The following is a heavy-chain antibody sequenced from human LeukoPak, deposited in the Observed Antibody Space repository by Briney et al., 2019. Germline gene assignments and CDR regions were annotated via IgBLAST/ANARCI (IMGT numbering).Heavy chain of an antibody. Sequence: GGSVRLSCAASGFTFSSFAMSWVRQAPGKGLQWVSGISESGSYTYYADSVKGRFTISRDNSKNTLYLQMNSLRAEDTAVYYCANDGRSAYYYDNSGYYHIDYWGQGTLVTVSS. J-gene: IGHJ4*02. V-gene: IGHV3-23*01. CDR3: ANDGRSAYYYDNSGYYHIDY. D-gene: IGHD3-22*01. CDR1: GFTFSSFA. CDR2: ISESGSYT.